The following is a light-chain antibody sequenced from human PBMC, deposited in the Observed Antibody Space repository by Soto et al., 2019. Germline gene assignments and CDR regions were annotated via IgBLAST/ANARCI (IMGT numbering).Light chain of an antibody. CDR1: SSDVGGYNY. Sequence: QSVLTQPASVSGSPGQSITISCTETSSDVGGYNYVSWYQQHSGKAPKLMIYEVSNRPSGVSNRFSGSKSGNTASLTISGLQAEDEAYYYRSSYRTSSSPYVFRTG. V-gene: IGLV2-14*01. J-gene: IGLJ1*01. CDR3: SSYRTSSSPYV. CDR2: EVS.